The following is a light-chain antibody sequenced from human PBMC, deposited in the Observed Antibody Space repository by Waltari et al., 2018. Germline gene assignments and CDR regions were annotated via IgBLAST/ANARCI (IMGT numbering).Light chain of an antibody. J-gene: IGKJ4*01. V-gene: IGKV1-5*03. CDR2: ESS. Sequence: DIQMTQSPSTLSASVGDRVTMTCRASQRIDRWLAWYQQKPGKAPRVIIYESSTLENGVPSRFSGSGFGTEFTLTINNLQPDDSATYYCQQYHSDLLSFGGGTRVEI. CDR3: QQYHSDLLS. CDR1: QRIDRW.